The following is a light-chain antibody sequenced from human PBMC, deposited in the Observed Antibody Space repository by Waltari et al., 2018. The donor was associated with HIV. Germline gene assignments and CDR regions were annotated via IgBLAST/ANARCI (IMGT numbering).Light chain of an antibody. CDR3: AAWDDILSGGV. J-gene: IGLJ3*02. V-gene: IGLV1-47*01. CDR1: SANVGNT. CDR2: RDN. Sequence: QSVLTQPPSASGTPGQRVTISCSGSSANVGNTVYWYQQLPGTAPNVLIYRDNQRPPGVPDRFSCSRSGTSASLDVSWLRSEDEANYFCAAWDDILSGGVFGGGTKLTVL.